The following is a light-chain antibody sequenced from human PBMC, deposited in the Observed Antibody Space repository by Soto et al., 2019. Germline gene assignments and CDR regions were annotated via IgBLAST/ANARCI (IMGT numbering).Light chain of an antibody. Sequence: EVVLTQSPGTLSLSPGERATLSCRASQTVDSTYLAWYQQKSGQAPRLLIYRASSRAAGVPDRFSGSGSGTDFTLTISKLDPEDVAGYYCQQYDTSPPLYTFGQGTKLEIK. J-gene: IGKJ2*01. V-gene: IGKV3-20*01. CDR1: QTVDSTY. CDR2: RAS. CDR3: QQYDTSPPLYT.